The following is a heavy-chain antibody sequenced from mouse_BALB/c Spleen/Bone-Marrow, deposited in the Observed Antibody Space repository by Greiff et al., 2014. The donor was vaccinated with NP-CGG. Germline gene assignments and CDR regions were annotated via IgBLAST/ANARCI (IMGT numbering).Heavy chain of an antibody. V-gene: IGHV14-3*02. D-gene: IGHD2-1*01. J-gene: IGHJ3*01. CDR2: IDPASGNT. Sequence: EVQGVESGAELVKPGASVKLSCTASGFNIKDTYMHWVKQRPEQGLEWIGRIDPASGNTKYDPKFQGKATITADTSSNTAYLQLSSLTSEDTAVYYCARNGNYGAWFAYWGQGTLVTVSA. CDR1: GFNIKDTY. CDR3: ARNGNYGAWFAY.